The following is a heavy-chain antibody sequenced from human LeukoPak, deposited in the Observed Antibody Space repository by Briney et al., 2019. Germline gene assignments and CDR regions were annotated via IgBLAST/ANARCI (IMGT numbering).Heavy chain of an antibody. CDR3: ASAKEVGPFGY. CDR2: IYTSGST. D-gene: IGHD2-2*01. CDR1: GGSISSGSYY. Sequence: SETLSLTCTVSGGSISSGSYYWSWIRQPAGKGLEWIGRIYTSGSTNYNPSLKSRVTISVDTSKNQFSLKLSSVTAADTAVYYCASAKEVGPFGYWGQGTLVTVSS. J-gene: IGHJ4*02. V-gene: IGHV4-61*02.